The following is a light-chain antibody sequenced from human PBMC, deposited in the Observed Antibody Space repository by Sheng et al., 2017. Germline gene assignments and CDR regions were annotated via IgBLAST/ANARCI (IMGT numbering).Light chain of an antibody. J-gene: IGKJ4*01. Sequence: EIVMTQSPGTLSVSPGERVTLSCRASQSIGSFLAWYQQKPGLAPRLLIYGASSRATGFPARLSGSGSGTEFTLTISSLQSEDFAVYYCQQYDKWPLTFGGGTKVEIK. CDR1: QSIGSF. CDR2: GAS. CDR3: QQYDKWPLT. V-gene: IGKV3-15*01.